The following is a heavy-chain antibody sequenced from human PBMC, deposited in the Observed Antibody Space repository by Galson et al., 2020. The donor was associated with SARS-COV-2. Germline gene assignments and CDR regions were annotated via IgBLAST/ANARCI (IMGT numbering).Heavy chain of an antibody. CDR2: VSNSGGA. Sequence: SETLSLTCTVPGASISNYYWSWIRQPPGKGLEWIGFVSNSGGAKSNPSLKSRVTRSVDTSKNQFSLKLASVTTADTAVYYCASLNPYRTWGQGTLITVSS. CDR3: ASLNPYRT. V-gene: IGHV4-59*01. J-gene: IGHJ5*02. CDR1: GASISNYY. D-gene: IGHD3-16*02.